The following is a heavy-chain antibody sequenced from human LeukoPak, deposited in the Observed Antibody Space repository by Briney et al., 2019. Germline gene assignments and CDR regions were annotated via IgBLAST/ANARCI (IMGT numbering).Heavy chain of an antibody. CDR1: GFMFSSYG. CDR3: ARELGGAYY. V-gene: IGHV3-7*05. D-gene: IGHD3-16*01. J-gene: IGHJ4*02. CDR2: IKQDGSEK. Sequence: PGGSLRLSCAASGFMFSSYGMSWVRQAAGKGVEGVANIKQDGSEKYYVDSVKGRFTISRDNAKKSLYLQMNSLRAEDTAVYYCARELGGAYYWGQGTLVTVSS.